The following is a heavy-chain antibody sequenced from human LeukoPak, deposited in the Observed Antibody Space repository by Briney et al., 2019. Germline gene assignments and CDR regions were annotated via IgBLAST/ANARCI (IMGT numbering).Heavy chain of an antibody. Sequence: SQTLSLTCTVSGGSISSGDYYWSWIRQPPGKGLEWIGYIYYSGSTYYNPSLKSRVTISVDTSKNQFSLKLSSVTAADAAVYYCARSHLSFTIFGVVVNWFDPWGQGTLVTVSS. J-gene: IGHJ5*02. D-gene: IGHD3-3*01. V-gene: IGHV4-30-4*08. CDR2: IYYSGST. CDR3: ARSHLSFTIFGVVVNWFDP. CDR1: GGSISSGDYY.